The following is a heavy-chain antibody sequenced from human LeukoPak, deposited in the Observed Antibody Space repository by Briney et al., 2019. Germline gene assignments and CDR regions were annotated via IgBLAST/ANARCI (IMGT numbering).Heavy chain of an antibody. CDR3: ARDAMVRGVLIDY. Sequence: GGSLILSCAASGFTVGTYSMNWVRQAPGKGLEWVSSISSSSSYIYYADSVKGRFTISRDNAKNSLFLQMSSLRAEDTAVYYCARDAMVRGVLIDYWGQGTLVTVSS. D-gene: IGHD3-10*01. V-gene: IGHV3-21*01. CDR2: ISSSSSYI. CDR1: GFTVGTYS. J-gene: IGHJ4*02.